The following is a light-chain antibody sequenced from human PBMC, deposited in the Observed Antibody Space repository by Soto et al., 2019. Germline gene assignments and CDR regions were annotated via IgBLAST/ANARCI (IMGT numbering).Light chain of an antibody. Sequence: IHMTHSPSSLSASVLYRVTITFLASQGISNYLAWYQQKPGKAPKLLIYKASTLKSGVPSRFSGSGSGTEFTLTISSLQPDDFATYYCQHYNSYSEAFGQGTKVDIK. CDR1: QGISNY. J-gene: IGKJ1*01. V-gene: IGKV1-5*03. CDR2: KAS. CDR3: QHYNSYSEA.